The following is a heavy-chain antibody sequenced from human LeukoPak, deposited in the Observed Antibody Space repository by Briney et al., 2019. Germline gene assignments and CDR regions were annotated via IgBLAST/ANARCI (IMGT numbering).Heavy chain of an antibody. V-gene: IGHV3-30-3*01. CDR1: GFTFSSYA. J-gene: IGHJ4*02. CDR3: ARVTPLVAFIDY. D-gene: IGHD5-12*01. Sequence: GRSLRLSCAASGFTFSSYAMHWVRQAPGKGLEWVAVISYDGSNKYYADSVKGRFTISRDNSKNTLYLQMNSLRAEDTAVCYCARVTPLVAFIDYWGQGTLVTVSS. CDR2: ISYDGSNK.